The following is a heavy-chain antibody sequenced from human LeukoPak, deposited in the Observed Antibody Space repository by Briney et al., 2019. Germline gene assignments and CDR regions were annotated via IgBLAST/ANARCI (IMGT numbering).Heavy chain of an antibody. CDR2: IIPILGIA. CDR1: GGTFSSYA. CDR3: ARGLYGSGPSAFDI. J-gene: IGHJ3*02. D-gene: IGHD3-10*01. Sequence: ASVKVSCKASGGTFSSYAISWVRQAPGQGLEWTGGIIPILGIANYAQKFQGRVTITADKSTSTAYMELSSLRSEDTAVYYCARGLYGSGPSAFDIWGQGTMVTVSS. V-gene: IGHV1-69*10.